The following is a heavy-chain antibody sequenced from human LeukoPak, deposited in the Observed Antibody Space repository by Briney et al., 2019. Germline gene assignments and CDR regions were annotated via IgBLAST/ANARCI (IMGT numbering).Heavy chain of an antibody. J-gene: IGHJ3*02. CDR2: ISYDGSNK. CDR1: GFTFSSYA. CDR3: ARLATGYFDFGAFDI. V-gene: IGHV3-30-3*01. D-gene: IGHD3-9*01. Sequence: GGSLRLSCAASGFTFSSYAMHCVRQAPGKGLEWVAVISYDGSNKYYADSVKGRFTISRDNSKNTLYLQMNSLRAEDTAVYYCARLATGYFDFGAFDIWGQGTMVTVSS.